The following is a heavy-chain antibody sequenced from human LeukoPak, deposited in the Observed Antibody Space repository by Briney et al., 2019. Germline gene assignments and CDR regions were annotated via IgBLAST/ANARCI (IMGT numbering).Heavy chain of an antibody. V-gene: IGHV5-51*01. D-gene: IGHD3-10*01. CDR3: ASGLYFASDDALDI. CDR2: IYPGDSDI. Sequence: GESLKISCKGSGYSFTSYCIGWVRQMPGKGLEWMGVIYPGDSDIIYSPSFQGQVTISADKSISTAFLQWSSLKASDTAMYYCASGLYFASDDALDIWGQGTMVTVSS. CDR1: GYSFTSYC. J-gene: IGHJ3*02.